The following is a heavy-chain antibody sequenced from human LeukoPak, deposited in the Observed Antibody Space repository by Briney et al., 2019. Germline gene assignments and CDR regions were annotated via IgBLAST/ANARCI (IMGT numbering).Heavy chain of an antibody. V-gene: IGHV1-18*01. J-gene: IGHJ1*01. Sequence: GSVKVSCKASGYTFTSYGISWVRQAPGQGLEWMGWISAYNGNTNYAQKLQGRVTMTTDTSTSTAYMELRSLRSDDTAVYYCASVLLNYYDSSGYYYVPAEYFQHWGQGTLVTVSS. D-gene: IGHD3-22*01. CDR3: ASVLLNYYDSSGYYYVPAEYFQH. CDR1: GYTFTSYG. CDR2: ISAYNGNT.